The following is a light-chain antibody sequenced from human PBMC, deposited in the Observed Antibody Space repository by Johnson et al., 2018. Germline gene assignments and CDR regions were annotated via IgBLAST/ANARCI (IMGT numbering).Light chain of an antibody. J-gene: IGLJ1*01. CDR3: GTWDSSLSAGKV. CDR2: ENN. Sequence: QSVLTQPPSVSAAPGQKVTISCSGSSSNIGNNYVSWYQQLPGTAPKLLIYENNKRPSGIPDRFSGSKSGTSATLGITGPPTGDEADYYCGTWDSSLSAGKVFGTGTKVTVL. V-gene: IGLV1-51*02. CDR1: SSNIGNNY.